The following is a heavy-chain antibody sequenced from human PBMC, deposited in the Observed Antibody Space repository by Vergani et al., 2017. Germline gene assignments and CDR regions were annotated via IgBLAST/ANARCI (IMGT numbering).Heavy chain of an antibody. CDR1: GFIFSTYA. D-gene: IGHD1-20*01. J-gene: IGHJ4*01. CDR3: ARAYGRYDWFDY. Sequence: EVQLVESGGDLVQPGRSLRLSCQTSGFIFSTYAMSWVSQAPGKGLEWVSGISASGAPTYYADSVKGRVTISRDNSKNTLYLQMNSLRVEDTAVYYCARAYGRYDWFDYWGQRTLVSVSS. V-gene: IGHV3-23*04. CDR2: ISASGAPT.